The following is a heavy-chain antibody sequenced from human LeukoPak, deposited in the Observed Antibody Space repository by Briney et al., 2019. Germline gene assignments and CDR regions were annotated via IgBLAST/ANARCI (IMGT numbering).Heavy chain of an antibody. CDR3: ARGVYDSSGYFHY. V-gene: IGHV3-48*03. CDR1: GFTFSNYE. D-gene: IGHD3-22*01. Sequence: PGGSLRFSGAASGFTFSNYEMNWVRQSPGKGLEWVSYISSSGTTIYYTDSVKGRFTISRDNAKNSLYLQMNSLRAEDTAVYYCARGVYDSSGYFHYWGQGSLVTVSS. CDR2: ISSSGTTI. J-gene: IGHJ4*02.